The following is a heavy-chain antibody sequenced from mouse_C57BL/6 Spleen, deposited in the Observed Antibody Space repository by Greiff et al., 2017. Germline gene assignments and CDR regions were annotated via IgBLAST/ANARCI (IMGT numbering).Heavy chain of an antibody. CDR1: GYTFTSYW. V-gene: IGHV1-69*01. D-gene: IGHD2-14*01. CDR3: ARRDYRTTRAMDY. CDR2: IDPSDSYT. J-gene: IGHJ4*01. Sequence: QVQLKQPGAELVMPGASVKLSCKASGYTFTSYWMHWVKQRPGQGLEWIGEIDPSDSYTNYNQKFKGKSTLTVDKSSSTAYMQLSSLTSEDSAVYYCARRDYRTTRAMDYWGQGTSVTVSS.